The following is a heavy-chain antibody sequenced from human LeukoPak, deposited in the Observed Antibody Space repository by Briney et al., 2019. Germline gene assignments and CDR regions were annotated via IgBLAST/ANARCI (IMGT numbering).Heavy chain of an antibody. J-gene: IGHJ4*02. D-gene: IGHD3-22*01. V-gene: IGHV3-64*01. CDR1: GFTFSSYA. Sequence: PGGSLGLSCAASGFTFSSYAMSWVRQAPGKGLEYVSAISIHGGDTYYANSVKGRFTISRDNSKNTLYLQMGSLRAEDMAVYYCARVLRDASGYYDYWGQGTLVTVSS. CDR2: ISIHGGDT. CDR3: ARVLRDASGYYDY.